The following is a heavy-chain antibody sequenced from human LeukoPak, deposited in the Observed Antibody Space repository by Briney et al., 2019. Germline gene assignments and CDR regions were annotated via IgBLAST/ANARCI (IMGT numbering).Heavy chain of an antibody. J-gene: IGHJ6*04. V-gene: IGHV3-48*03. D-gene: IGHD3-10*02. Sequence: GGSLRLSCAASGFTFSSYEMNWVRQAPGKGLEWVSYISSSGSTIYYADSVKGRFTISRDNAKNSLYLQMNSLRAEDTAVYYCAELGITMVGGVWGKGTTVTISS. CDR2: ISSSGSTI. CDR3: AELGITMVGGV. CDR1: GFTFSSYE.